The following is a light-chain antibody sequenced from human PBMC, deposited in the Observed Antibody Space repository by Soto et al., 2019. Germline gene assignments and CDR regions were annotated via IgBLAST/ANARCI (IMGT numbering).Light chain of an antibody. V-gene: IGKV3-20*01. Sequence: ELVLTQSPGTLSLSPGERATLSCRASQSVSSSYLAWYQQKPGQAPRLLIYGASSRATGIPGRFSGSGSGTDFTLTISRLEPEDFAVYYCQQYGSSLWTFGQGTKVDIK. CDR1: QSVSSSY. CDR2: GAS. CDR3: QQYGSSLWT. J-gene: IGKJ1*01.